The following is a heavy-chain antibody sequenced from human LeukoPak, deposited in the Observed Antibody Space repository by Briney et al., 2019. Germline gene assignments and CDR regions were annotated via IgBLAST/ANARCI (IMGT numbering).Heavy chain of an antibody. Sequence: GGSLRLSCAASGFTFSSYGMHRVRHAPGKGLEWVAVIWYDGSNKYYADSVKGRFTISRDNSKNTLYLQMNSLRAEDTAVYYCARAQGIAVAAPMRYWGQGTLVTVSS. V-gene: IGHV3-33*01. CDR2: IWYDGSNK. D-gene: IGHD6-19*01. J-gene: IGHJ4*02. CDR3: ARAQGIAVAAPMRY. CDR1: GFTFSSYG.